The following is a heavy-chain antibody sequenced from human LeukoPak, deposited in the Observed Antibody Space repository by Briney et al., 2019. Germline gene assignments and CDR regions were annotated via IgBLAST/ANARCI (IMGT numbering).Heavy chain of an antibody. J-gene: IGHJ4*02. V-gene: IGHV3-74*01. CDR2: INSDGSST. D-gene: IGHD5-24*01. CDR3: ATDGYIGNFDY. CDR1: GFTFSSYW. Sequence: PGGSLRLSCAASGFTFSSYWMHWVRQAPGKGLVWVSRINSDGSSTSYADSVKGRFTISRDNAKNTLYLQMNSLRAEDTAVYYCATDGYIGNFDYWGQGTLVTVSS.